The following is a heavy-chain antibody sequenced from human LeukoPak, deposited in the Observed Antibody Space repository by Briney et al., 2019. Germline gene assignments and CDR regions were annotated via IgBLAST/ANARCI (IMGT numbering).Heavy chain of an antibody. D-gene: IGHD4-11*01. J-gene: IGHJ6*02. CDR1: GFSFSSYG. CDR2: ISYDGSNK. Sequence: GCSLRLSCAASGFSFSSYGMHWLRQAPGKGLEWVAVISYDGSNKYYADSVKGRFTISRDNSKNTLYLQMNSLRAEDTAVYYCAKGPLVTEEYYYYYGMDVWGQGTTVTVSS. CDR3: AKGPLVTEEYYYYYGMDV. V-gene: IGHV3-30*18.